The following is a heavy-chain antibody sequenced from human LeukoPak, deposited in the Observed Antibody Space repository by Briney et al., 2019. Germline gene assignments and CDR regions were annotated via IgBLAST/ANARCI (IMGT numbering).Heavy chain of an antibody. Sequence: GGSLRLSCAASGFTFSSYSMNWVRQAPGKGLEWVSSISSSSSYIYYADSVKGRFTISRDNAKNSLYLQMNSLRAEDTAVYYCAREGGAYYDFWSGPRGWFDPWGQGILVTVSS. D-gene: IGHD3-3*01. V-gene: IGHV3-21*01. CDR2: ISSSSSYI. J-gene: IGHJ5*02. CDR1: GFTFSSYS. CDR3: AREGGAYYDFWSGPRGWFDP.